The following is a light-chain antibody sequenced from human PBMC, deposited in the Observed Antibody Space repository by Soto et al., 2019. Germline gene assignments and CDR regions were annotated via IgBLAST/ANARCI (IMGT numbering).Light chain of an antibody. CDR1: QSISSY. CDR3: QQANERPLS. Sequence: RQAPATLSASPADLTTLSCRASQSISSYLAWYQQKPGQAPRLLIYDASKRTTGIPARFSGSGSGTEFTLAISSLQSEDFAVYYCQQANERPLSFGGGTKVDIK. J-gene: IGKJ4*01. CDR2: DAS. V-gene: IGKV3D-15*01.